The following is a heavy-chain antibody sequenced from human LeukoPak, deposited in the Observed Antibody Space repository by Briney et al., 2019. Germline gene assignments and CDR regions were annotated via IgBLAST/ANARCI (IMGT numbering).Heavy chain of an antibody. V-gene: IGHV1-2*02. D-gene: IGHD4-17*01. Sequence: ASVKVSCKASGYTFTGYYMHWVRQAPGQGREWMGWINPNSGGTNYAQKFQGRVTMTRDTPISTAYMELSRLRFDDTGVYYCARESLGYGAEKANALDFWGQGTMVTVSS. J-gene: IGHJ3*01. CDR2: INPNSGGT. CDR1: GYTFTGYY. CDR3: ARESLGYGAEKANALDF.